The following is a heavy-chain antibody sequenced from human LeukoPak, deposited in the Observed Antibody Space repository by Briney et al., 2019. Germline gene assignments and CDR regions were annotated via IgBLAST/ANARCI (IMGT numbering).Heavy chain of an antibody. CDR3: ARRMDV. CDR2: INHSGST. J-gene: IGHJ6*02. Sequence: SETLSLTCAVYGGSFSGYYWTLIRQSPGKGLEWIGEINHSGSTNYNPSLKSRVTISVDTSKNQFSLRLASVTAADTAVYYCARRMDVWGQGTTVTVSS. CDR1: GGSFSGYY. V-gene: IGHV4-34*01.